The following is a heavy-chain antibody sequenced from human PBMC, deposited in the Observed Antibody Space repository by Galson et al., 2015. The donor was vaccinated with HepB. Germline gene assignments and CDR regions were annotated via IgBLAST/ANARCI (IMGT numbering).Heavy chain of an antibody. D-gene: IGHD3-3*01. CDR3: ARILDFWSGYAEPFGYGMDV. Sequence: PALVKPTQTLTLTCTFSGFSLSTSGMCVSWIRQPPGKALEWLARIDWDDDKYYSTSLKTRLTISKDTSKNQVVLTMTNMDPVDTATYYCARILDFWSGYAEPFGYGMDVWGQGTTVTVSS. CDR1: GFSLSTSGMC. CDR2: IDWDDDK. J-gene: IGHJ6*02. V-gene: IGHV2-70*11.